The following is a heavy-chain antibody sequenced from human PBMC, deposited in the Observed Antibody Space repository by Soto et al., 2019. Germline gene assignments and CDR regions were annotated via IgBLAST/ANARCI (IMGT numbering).Heavy chain of an antibody. Sequence: QVQLQESGPGLVKPSETLSLTCTVSGGSFTSGSYSWSWIRQPPGKGLEWIGYVYHTGRTSYNPSLKCRVSISMDTSKNQFSLNLDSVTAADTAVYFCARDFAYFDSWGQGTLAAVSS. CDR3: ARDFAYFDS. CDR2: VYHTGRT. CDR1: GGSFTSGSYS. D-gene: IGHD3-3*01. V-gene: IGHV4-61*01. J-gene: IGHJ4*02.